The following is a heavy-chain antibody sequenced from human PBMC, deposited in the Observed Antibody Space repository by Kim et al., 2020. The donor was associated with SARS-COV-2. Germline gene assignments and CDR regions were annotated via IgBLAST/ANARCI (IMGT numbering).Heavy chain of an antibody. Sequence: GGSLRLSCAASGFTFSSYGMHWVRQAPGKGLEWVAVISYDGSNKYYADSVKGRFTISRDNSKNTLYLQMNSLRAEDTAVYYCAKEIMEGTTVTTLTDYWGQGTLVTVSS. J-gene: IGHJ4*02. D-gene: IGHD4-17*01. CDR2: ISYDGSNK. CDR1: GFTFSSYG. CDR3: AKEIMEGTTVTTLTDY. V-gene: IGHV3-30*18.